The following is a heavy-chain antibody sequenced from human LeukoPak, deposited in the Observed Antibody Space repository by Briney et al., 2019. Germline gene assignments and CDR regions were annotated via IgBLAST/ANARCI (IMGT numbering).Heavy chain of an antibody. J-gene: IGHJ4*02. CDR2: ISWNSGSI. Sequence: GGSLRLSCAASGFTFDDYAMHWVRQAPGKGLEWVSGISWNSGSIGYADSVKGRFTISRDNAKSTLYLQMNSLRVEDTAVYYCVCLGLGGLSLDWGQGTLVTVSS. V-gene: IGHV3-9*01. CDR3: VCLGLGGLSLD. D-gene: IGHD3-16*01. CDR1: GFTFDDYA.